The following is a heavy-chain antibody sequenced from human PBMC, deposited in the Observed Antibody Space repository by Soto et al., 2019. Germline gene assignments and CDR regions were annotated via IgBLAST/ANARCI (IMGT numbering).Heavy chain of an antibody. CDR1: GFNFDDHA. CDR2: ITWNSGTP. CDR3: VREAISSGWSGGRIYFFDY. V-gene: IGHV3-9*01. J-gene: IGHJ4*02. Sequence: GGSLRLSCAASGFNFDDHAMHWVRQPPGKGLEWVSGITWNSGTPGYADSVKGRFTISRDNAKNSLYLQMDSLRVEDTALYFCVREAISSGWSGGRIYFFDYWGQGTPVTVSS. D-gene: IGHD6-19*01.